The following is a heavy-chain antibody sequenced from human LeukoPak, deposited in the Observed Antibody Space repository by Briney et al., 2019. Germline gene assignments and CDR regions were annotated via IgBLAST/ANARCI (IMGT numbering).Heavy chain of an antibody. CDR2: ITGSTGST. CDR3: AKRYSGSSGLYNFDY. Sequence: GGSLRLSCAASGFTFSSYAMSWVRQAPGKGLEGVSSITGSTGSTYYADSVKGRFTISRDNSKNTLYLQMNGLRAEDTAVYYCAKRYSGSSGLYNFDYWGQGTLVTVSS. D-gene: IGHD1-26*01. J-gene: IGHJ4*02. CDR1: GFTFSSYA. V-gene: IGHV3-23*01.